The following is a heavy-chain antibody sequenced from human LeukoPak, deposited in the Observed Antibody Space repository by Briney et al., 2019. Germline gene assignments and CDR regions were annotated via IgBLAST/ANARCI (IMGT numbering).Heavy chain of an antibody. J-gene: IGHJ6*03. V-gene: IGHV3-20*04. CDR2: INWNGGST. CDR3: VRAAVIDFYYYYMDV. Sequence: PGGSLRLSCAASGFTFDDYAMHWVRQAPGKGLEWVSGINWNGGSTGYADSVKGRFTIYRDNAKNSLYLQMNSLRAEDTALYYCVRAAVIDFYYYYMDVWGKGTTVTVSS. CDR1: GFTFDDYA. D-gene: IGHD2-21*01.